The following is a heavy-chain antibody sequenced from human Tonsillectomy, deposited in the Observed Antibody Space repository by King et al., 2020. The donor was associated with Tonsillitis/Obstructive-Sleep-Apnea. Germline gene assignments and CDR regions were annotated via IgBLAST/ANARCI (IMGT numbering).Heavy chain of an antibody. CDR3: ARDSSSGWGIENY. J-gene: IGHJ4*02. V-gene: IGHV7-4-1*02. CDR2: INTNTVNP. D-gene: IGHD6-19*01. Sequence: QLVQSGSELKKPGASVKVSCKAYGYTFTTYAINWVRQAPGQGLEWMGWINTNTVNPTYAQAFTGRFVFSLDTSVSTAYLQISSLKAEDSAVYYCARDSSSGWGIENYWGQGTLVTVSS. CDR1: GYTFTTYA.